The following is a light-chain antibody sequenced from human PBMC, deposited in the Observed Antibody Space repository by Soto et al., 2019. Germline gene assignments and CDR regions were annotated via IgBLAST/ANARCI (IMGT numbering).Light chain of an antibody. V-gene: IGKV3-20*01. CDR3: QQYGSSLT. CDR1: QTISRN. J-gene: IGKJ5*01. CDR2: GAS. Sequence: EIVMTQSPATLSVSPVERVTLSCRASQTISRNLAWYQQKPGQAPRLLIYGASSRATGIPDRFSGSGSGTDFTLTISSLEPEDFAVYYCQQYGSSLTFGQGTRLEIK.